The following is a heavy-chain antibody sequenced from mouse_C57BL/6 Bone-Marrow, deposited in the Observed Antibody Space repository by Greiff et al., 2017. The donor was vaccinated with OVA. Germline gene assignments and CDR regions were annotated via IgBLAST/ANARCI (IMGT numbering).Heavy chain of an antibody. CDR3: ARHRITTVVADY. D-gene: IGHD1-1*01. CDR2: ISSGGSYT. Sequence: VQLQQSGGDLVKPGGSLKLSCAASGFTFSSYGMSWVRQTPDKRLEWVATISSGGSYTYYPDSVKGRFTISRDNAKNTLYLQMSSLKSEDTAMYYCARHRITTVVADYWGQGTTLTVSS. CDR1: GFTFSSYG. V-gene: IGHV5-6*01. J-gene: IGHJ2*01.